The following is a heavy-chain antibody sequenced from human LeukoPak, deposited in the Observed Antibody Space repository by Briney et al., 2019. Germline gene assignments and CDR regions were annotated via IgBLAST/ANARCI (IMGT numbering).Heavy chain of an antibody. V-gene: IGHV4-59*01. D-gene: IGHD3-10*01. CDR1: GGSISSYY. J-gene: IGHJ6*02. Sequence: PSETLSLTCTVSGGSISSYYWSWIRQPPGKGLEWIGYIYYSGSTNYNPSLKSRVTISVDTSKNQFSLKLSSVTAADTAVYYCARAWGSGSYRVYGMDVWGQGTTVTVSS. CDR2: IYYSGST. CDR3: ARAWGSGSYRVYGMDV.